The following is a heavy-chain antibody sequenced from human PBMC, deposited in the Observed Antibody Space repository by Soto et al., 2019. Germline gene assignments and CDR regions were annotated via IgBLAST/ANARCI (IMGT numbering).Heavy chain of an antibody. CDR1: GYTFTGYY. J-gene: IGHJ4*02. CDR2: INPNSGGT. CDR3: ARGTCSGGSCYDFDY. V-gene: IGHV1-2*04. D-gene: IGHD2-15*01. Sequence: GASVKVSCTASGYTFTGYYMHWVRQAPGQGLEWMGWINPNSGGTNYAQKFQGWVTMTRDTSISTAYMELSRLRSDDTAVYYCARGTCSGGSCYDFDYWGQGTLVTVS.